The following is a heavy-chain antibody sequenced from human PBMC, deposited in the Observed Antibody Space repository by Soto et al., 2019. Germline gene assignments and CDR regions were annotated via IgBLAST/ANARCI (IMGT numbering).Heavy chain of an antibody. CDR3: ARSVAVPGAHIDY. V-gene: IGHV4-59*01. Sequence: SVTLSLTCSVSGGSISCSYWSWIRQSPGKGLEWLGYVYYTGSTNYSPSLRSRVSISVDTSKNEFSLRLSSVTAADTAVYFCARSVAVPGAHIDYWGQGTQVTVSS. J-gene: IGHJ4*02. CDR2: VYYTGST. D-gene: IGHD6-19*01. CDR1: GGSISCSY.